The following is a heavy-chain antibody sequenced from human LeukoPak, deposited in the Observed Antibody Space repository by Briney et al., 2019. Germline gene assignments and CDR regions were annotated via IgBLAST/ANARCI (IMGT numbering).Heavy chain of an antibody. V-gene: IGHV4-39*07. J-gene: IGHJ4*02. CDR3: ARGPLLDIVVVVAAAFDY. D-gene: IGHD2-15*01. Sequence: PSETLSLTCTVSGGSISSSSYYWGWIRQPPGKGLEWIGSIYYSGSTYYNPSLKSRVTISVDTSKNQFSLKLSSVTAADTAVYYCARGPLLDIVVVVAAAFDYWGQGTLVTVSS. CDR2: IYYSGST. CDR1: GGSISSSSYY.